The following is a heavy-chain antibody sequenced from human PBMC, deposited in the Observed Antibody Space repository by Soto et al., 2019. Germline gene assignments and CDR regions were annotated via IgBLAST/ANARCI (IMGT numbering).Heavy chain of an antibody. V-gene: IGHV4-39*07. CDR3: ARVRAGWGDNWNPSRYYYYYGMDV. CDR1: GGSISSSSYY. CDR2: IYYSGST. D-gene: IGHD1-20*01. J-gene: IGHJ6*02. Sequence: PSETLSLTCTVSGGSISSSSYYWGWIRQPPGKGLEWIGSIYYSGSTYYNPSLKSRVTISVDTSKNQFSLKLSSVTAADTAVYYCARVRAGWGDNWNPSRYYYYYGMDVWGQGTTVTVSS.